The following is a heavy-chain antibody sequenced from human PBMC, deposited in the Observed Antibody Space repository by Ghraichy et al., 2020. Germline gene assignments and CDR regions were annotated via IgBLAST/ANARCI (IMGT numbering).Heavy chain of an antibody. CDR3: AKDRLPMVRGNPDY. CDR2: ISWNSGSI. CDR1: GFTFDDYA. V-gene: IGHV3-9*01. J-gene: IGHJ4*02. D-gene: IGHD3-10*01. Sequence: GGSLRLSCAASGFTFDDYAMHWVRQAPGKGLEWVSGISWNSGSIDYADSVRGRFTISRDNAKNSLYLQMNSLRAEDTALYYCAKDRLPMVRGNPDYWGQGTLVTVSS.